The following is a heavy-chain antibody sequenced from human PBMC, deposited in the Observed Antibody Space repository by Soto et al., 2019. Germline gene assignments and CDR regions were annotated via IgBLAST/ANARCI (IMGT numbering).Heavy chain of an antibody. CDR1: GGSISSGGYY. V-gene: IGHV4-31*03. D-gene: IGHD2-15*01. Sequence: LSLTCTVSGGSISSGGYYWSWIRQHPGKGLEWIGYIYYSGSTYYNPSLKSRVTISVDTSKNQFSLKLSSVTAADTAVYYCARTRSGGTAAYYYYYGMDVWGQGTTVTVSS. J-gene: IGHJ6*02. CDR3: ARTRSGGTAAYYYYYGMDV. CDR2: IYYSGST.